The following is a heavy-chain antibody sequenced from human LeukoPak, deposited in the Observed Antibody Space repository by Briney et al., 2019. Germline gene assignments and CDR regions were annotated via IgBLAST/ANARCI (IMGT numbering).Heavy chain of an antibody. CDR2: ISYDGSNK. CDR1: GFTFSSYG. CDR3: AEDQYCSSTSCLDY. Sequence: GRSLRLSCAASGFTFSSYGMHWVRQAPGKGLEWVAVISYDGSNKYYAGSVKGRFTISRDNSKNTLYLQMNSLRAEDTAVYYCAEDQYCSSTSCLDYWGQGTLVTVSS. J-gene: IGHJ4*02. D-gene: IGHD2-2*01. V-gene: IGHV3-30*18.